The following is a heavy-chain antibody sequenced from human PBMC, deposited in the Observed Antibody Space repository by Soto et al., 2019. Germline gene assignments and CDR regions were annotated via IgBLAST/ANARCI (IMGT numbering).Heavy chain of an antibody. V-gene: IGHV3-33*01. CDR1: GFTFSSYG. J-gene: IGHJ4*02. CDR2: IWYDGSNK. CDR3: ARSGEWFGEGNYNFDY. D-gene: IGHD3-10*01. Sequence: GGSLRLSCAASGFTFSSYGMHWVRQAPGKGLEWVAVIWYDGSNKYYADSVKGRFTISRDNSKNTLYLQMNSLRAEDTAVYYCARSGEWFGEGNYNFDYWGQGTLVTVSS.